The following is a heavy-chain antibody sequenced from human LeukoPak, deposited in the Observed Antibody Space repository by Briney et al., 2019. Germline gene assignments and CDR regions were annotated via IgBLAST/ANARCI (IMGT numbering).Heavy chain of an antibody. CDR2: ISSSSSTI. V-gene: IGHV3-48*01. CDR3: AREEYQLLGDAFDI. J-gene: IGHJ3*02. Sequence: PGGSLRLSCAASGFTFSSYSMNWVRQAPGKGLEWVSCISSSSSTIYYADSVKGRFTISRDNAKNSLYLQMNSLRAEDTAVYYCAREEYQLLGDAFDIWGQGTMVTVSS. CDR1: GFTFSSYS. D-gene: IGHD2-2*01.